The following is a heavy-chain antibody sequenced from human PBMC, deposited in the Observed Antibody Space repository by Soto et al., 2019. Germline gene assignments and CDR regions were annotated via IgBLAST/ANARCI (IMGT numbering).Heavy chain of an antibody. CDR2: ISSSGSTI. J-gene: IGHJ4*02. D-gene: IGHD1-26*01. Sequence: GGSLRLSCAASGFTFSSYSMNWVRQAPGKGLEWVSYISSSGSTIYYADSVKGRFTISRDNAKNSLYLQMNSLRAEDTAVYYCARDHHSGSYPRVGDFDYWGQGTLVTVSS. CDR3: ARDHHSGSYPRVGDFDY. V-gene: IGHV3-48*04. CDR1: GFTFSSYS.